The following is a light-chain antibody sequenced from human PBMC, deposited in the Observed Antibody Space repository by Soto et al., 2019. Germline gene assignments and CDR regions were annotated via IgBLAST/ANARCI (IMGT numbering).Light chain of an antibody. Sequence: QSLLTQPPSLSGTPGQSVTISCSGSSSNIEGNTVHWYQHLPGTAPKLLIYIDHNRPSGIPDRFSGSKSGTSASLAISGLQSEDEADYYCATWDDDLSAAVFGGGTQLTVL. CDR1: SSNIEGNT. CDR2: IDH. J-gene: IGLJ7*01. V-gene: IGLV1-44*01. CDR3: ATWDDDLSAAV.